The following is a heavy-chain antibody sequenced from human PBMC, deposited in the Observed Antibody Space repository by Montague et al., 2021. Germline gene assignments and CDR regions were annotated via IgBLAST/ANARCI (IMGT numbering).Heavy chain of an antibody. J-gene: IGHJ2*01. Sequence: SLAYTVSGGSISSSSYYWGWIRQPPGKGLEWIGSIYYSGNTYYNPSLKSRVTISVDPSKNQFSLRLSSVTAADTAVYYCARPNIVTIHWYFDLWSRGTLVLVSS. D-gene: IGHD5-12*01. CDR2: IYYSGNT. V-gene: IGHV4-39*01. CDR1: GGSISSSSYY. CDR3: ARPNIVTIHWYFDL.